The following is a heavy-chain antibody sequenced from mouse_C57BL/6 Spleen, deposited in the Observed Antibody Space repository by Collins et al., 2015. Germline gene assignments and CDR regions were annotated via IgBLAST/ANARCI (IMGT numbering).Heavy chain of an antibody. Sequence: QVQLQQPGAELVKPGASVKVSCKASGYIISRYWMHWVKQRPGQGLEWIGRIHPSDSDTNYNQKFKGKATLTVDKSSSTAYMQLSSLTSEDSAVYYCAIELGRNWYFDVWGTGTTVTVSS. CDR3: AIELGRNWYFDV. V-gene: IGHV1-74*01. CDR2: IHPSDSDT. D-gene: IGHD4-1*01. J-gene: IGHJ1*03. CDR1: GYIISRYW.